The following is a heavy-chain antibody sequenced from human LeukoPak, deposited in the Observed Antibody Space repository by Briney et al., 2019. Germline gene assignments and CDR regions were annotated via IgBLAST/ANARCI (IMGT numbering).Heavy chain of an antibody. CDR2: IYYSGST. D-gene: IGHD3-22*01. J-gene: IGHJ4*02. V-gene: IGHV4-30-4*01. CDR3: ARAYDPYYFDY. CDR1: GGSISSGDYY. Sequence: SETLSLTCTVSGGSISSGDYYWSWLRQPPGKGLEWIGYIYYSGSTYYNPSLKSRVTISVDTSKNQFSLKLSSVTAADTAVYYCARAYDPYYFDYWGQGTLVTVSS.